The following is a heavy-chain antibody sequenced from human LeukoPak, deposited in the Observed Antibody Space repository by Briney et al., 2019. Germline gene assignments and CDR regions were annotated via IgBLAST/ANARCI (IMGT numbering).Heavy chain of an antibody. CDR3: ARVQFWSGTDY. CDR2: TRNKANSYTT. D-gene: IGHD3-3*01. J-gene: IGHJ4*02. Sequence: PGGSLRLSCAASGLTFSDHYMDWVRQAPGKGLEWVGRTRNKANSYTTEYAASVKGRFTISRDDSKNSLYLQMNSLKTEDTAVYYCARVQFWSGTDYWGQGTLVTVSS. V-gene: IGHV3-72*01. CDR1: GLTFSDHY.